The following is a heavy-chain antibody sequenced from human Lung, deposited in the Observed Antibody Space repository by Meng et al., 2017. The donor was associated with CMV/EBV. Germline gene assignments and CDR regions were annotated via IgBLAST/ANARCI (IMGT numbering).Heavy chain of an antibody. V-gene: IGHV1-69*10. CDR1: GGTSNTYT. D-gene: IGHD4-17*01. J-gene: IGHJ3*01. CDR2: IIPYLGEP. CDR3: AGRGPYGRVINV. Sequence: SVKVSCKASGGTSNTYTFNWVRQAPGRGLEWMGGIIPYLGEPTYAQGFQGRVTITTDRSTTADMELNGLRSNDTDVYYCAGRGPYGRVINVWGQGTVVSVSS.